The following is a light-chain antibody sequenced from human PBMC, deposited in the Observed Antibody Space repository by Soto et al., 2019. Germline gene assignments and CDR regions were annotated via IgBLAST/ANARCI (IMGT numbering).Light chain of an antibody. Sequence: HFALTQPRSVSGAPVRRVTISCTGSSSNIASFEVHWYQQLPGTAPKLLIYDTSNRPSGVPDRFSGSKSGTSASLAITGLQAEDEADYYCQSYDNRLTDYYVFGTGTKVSVL. V-gene: IGLV1-40*01. CDR3: QSYDNRLTDYYV. J-gene: IGLJ1*01. CDR1: SSNIASFE. CDR2: DTS.